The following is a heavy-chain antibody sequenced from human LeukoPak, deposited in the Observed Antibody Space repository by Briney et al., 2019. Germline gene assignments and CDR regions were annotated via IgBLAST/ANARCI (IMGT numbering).Heavy chain of an antibody. CDR1: GGSFSGYY. CDR3: ARGLSSYLDY. J-gene: IGHJ4*02. CDR2: INHSGST. Sequence: ASETLSLTCAVYGGSFSGYYWSWIRQPPGKGLEWIGEINHSGSTNYNPSLKSRVTISVDTSKNQFSLKPSSVTAADTAVYYCARGLSSYLDYWGQGTLVTVSS. D-gene: IGHD6-6*01. V-gene: IGHV4-34*01.